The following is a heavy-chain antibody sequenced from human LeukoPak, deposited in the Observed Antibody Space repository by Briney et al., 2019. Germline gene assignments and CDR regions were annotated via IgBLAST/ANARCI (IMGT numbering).Heavy chain of an antibody. V-gene: IGHV3-23*01. CDR2: ITDSGGNT. Sequence: GGSLRLSCAASGFSFSSYAMTWVRQAPGKGPEWISSITDSGGNTYSADSVKGRFTISRDNSKDTLYLQMNSLRVEDTAVYYCAKAPERSCNGASCYPLDHWGQGTLVTVSS. D-gene: IGHD2-15*01. J-gene: IGHJ4*02. CDR3: AKAPERSCNGASCYPLDH. CDR1: GFSFSSYA.